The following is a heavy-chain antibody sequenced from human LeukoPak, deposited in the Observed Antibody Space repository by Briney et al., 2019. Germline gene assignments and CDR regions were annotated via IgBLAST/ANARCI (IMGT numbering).Heavy chain of an antibody. D-gene: IGHD6-13*01. V-gene: IGHV3-21*01. J-gene: IGHJ4*02. Sequence: GGSLRLSCAASGFTFSSYSMNRVRQAPGKGLEWVSSIRSSSSYLYYADSVKGRFNISRDNAKNSLYLQMNSLRAEDTAVYYCARGREYSSSWYVYWGQGTLVTVSS. CDR3: ARGREYSSSWYVY. CDR2: IRSSSSYL. CDR1: GFTFSSYS.